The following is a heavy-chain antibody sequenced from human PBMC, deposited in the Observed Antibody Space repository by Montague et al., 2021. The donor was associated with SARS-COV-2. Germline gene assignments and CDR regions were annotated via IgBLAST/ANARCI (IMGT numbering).Heavy chain of an antibody. J-gene: IGHJ3*02. CDR1: GGSISSSNW. CDR3: ARPISHWFRGAFDI. V-gene: IGHV4-4*02. Sequence: SETLSLTCAVSGGSISSSNWCSLVRQPPGKGLGWIEDIYHSGSTNYNPSLKSRATISVDKSKNQFSLKLSSVTAADTAVYYCARPISHWFRGAFDIWGQGTMVTVSS. D-gene: IGHD3-10*01. CDR2: IYHSGST.